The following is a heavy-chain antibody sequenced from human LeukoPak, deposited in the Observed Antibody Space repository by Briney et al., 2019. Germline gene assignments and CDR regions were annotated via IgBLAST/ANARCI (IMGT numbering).Heavy chain of an antibody. Sequence: ASVKVSCKASGYTFTSYDINWVRQATGQGLEWMGWINTNTGNPTYAQGFTGRFVFSLDTSVSTAYLQISSLKAEDTAVYYCASTVAAALDYWGQGTLVTVSS. D-gene: IGHD6-13*01. V-gene: IGHV7-4-1*02. J-gene: IGHJ4*02. CDR2: INTNTGNP. CDR1: GYTFTSYD. CDR3: ASTVAAALDY.